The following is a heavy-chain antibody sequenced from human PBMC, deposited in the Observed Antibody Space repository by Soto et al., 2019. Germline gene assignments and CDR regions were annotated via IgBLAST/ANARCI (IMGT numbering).Heavy chain of an antibody. Sequence: GGSLRLSCAASGFTFSSYGMHWVRQAPGKGLEWVAVISYDGSNKYYADSVKGRFTISRDNSKNTLYLQMNSLRAEDTAVYYCATSVGDYSFAEYFQHWGQGTLVTVSS. CDR1: GFTFSSYG. CDR2: ISYDGSNK. J-gene: IGHJ1*01. V-gene: IGHV3-30*03. CDR3: ATSVGDYSFAEYFQH. D-gene: IGHD4-17*01.